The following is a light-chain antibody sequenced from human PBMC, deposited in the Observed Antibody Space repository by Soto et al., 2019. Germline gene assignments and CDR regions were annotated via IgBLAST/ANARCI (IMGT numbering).Light chain of an antibody. Sequence: DIQMTQSPSALSGSVGDRVTIICRASQTISSWLAWYQQKPGKAPKLLIYKASTLKSGVPSRFSGSGSGTEFTLTISSLQPEDSATYYCQLSHTTLTFGQGTRLEIK. CDR3: QLSHTTLT. CDR2: KAS. CDR1: QTISSW. V-gene: IGKV1-5*03. J-gene: IGKJ5*01.